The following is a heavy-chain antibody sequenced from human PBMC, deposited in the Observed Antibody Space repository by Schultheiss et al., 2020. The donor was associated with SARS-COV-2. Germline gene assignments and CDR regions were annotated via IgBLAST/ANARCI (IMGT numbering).Heavy chain of an antibody. J-gene: IGHJ4*02. Sequence: SETLSLTCTVSGGSISSYYWSWIRQPPGKGLEWIGYIYYSGSTYYNPSLKSRVTISVDTSKNQFSLQLNSVTPEDTAVYYCAKSKQLVVSYYFDYWGQGTLVTVSS. D-gene: IGHD6-6*01. CDR2: IYYSGST. V-gene: IGHV4-59*12. CDR1: GGSISSYY. CDR3: AKSKQLVVSYYFDY.